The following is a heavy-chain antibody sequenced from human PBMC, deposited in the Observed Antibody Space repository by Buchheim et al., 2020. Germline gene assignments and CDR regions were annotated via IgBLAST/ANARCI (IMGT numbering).Heavy chain of an antibody. D-gene: IGHD6-6*01. Sequence: EVQLVKSGGGLVQPGGSLRLSCAASGFTFNIYWMSWVRQAPGKGLEWVANINEDESEKYYGDSVKGRFTISRDNAKNSLYLQMNSLRAEDTAGYYCASSKGIAARDYYYYGMDVWGQGTT. V-gene: IGHV3-7*01. CDR1: GFTFNIYW. CDR3: ASSKGIAARDYYYYGMDV. J-gene: IGHJ6*02. CDR2: INEDESEK.